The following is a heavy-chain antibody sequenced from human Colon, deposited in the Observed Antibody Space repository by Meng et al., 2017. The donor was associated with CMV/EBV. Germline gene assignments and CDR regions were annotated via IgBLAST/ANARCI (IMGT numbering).Heavy chain of an antibody. V-gene: IGHV4-39*07. D-gene: IGHD1-26*01. CDR3: ARDLTNKWFYY. J-gene: IGHJ4*02. CDR1: GDPISSGSHS. Sequence: QMQLQESGPGLVKPAETLSPTCTAPGDPISSGSHSWAWFRQPPGKRLEWIGSMYFSGIADYNPSLKSRVTISLHATQKQFSLRLTSVTAADSAVYFCARDLTNKWFYYWGQGTLVTVSS. CDR2: MYFSGIA.